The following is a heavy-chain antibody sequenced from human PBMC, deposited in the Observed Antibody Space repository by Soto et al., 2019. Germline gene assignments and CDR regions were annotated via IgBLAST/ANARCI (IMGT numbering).Heavy chain of an antibody. V-gene: IGHV1-18*04. D-gene: IGHD3-22*01. CDR1: GYTFTSYG. CDR2: ISAYNGNT. Sequence: GASVKVSCKASGYTFTSYGISWVRQAPGQGLEWMGWISAYNGNTNYAQKLQGRVTMTTDTSTSTAYMELRSLRSDDTAVYYCAGSLYYYDSSGYLDYWGQGPLVTVSS. J-gene: IGHJ4*02. CDR3: AGSLYYYDSSGYLDY.